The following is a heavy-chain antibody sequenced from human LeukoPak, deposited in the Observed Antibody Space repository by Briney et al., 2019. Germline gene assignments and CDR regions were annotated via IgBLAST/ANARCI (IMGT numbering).Heavy chain of an antibody. CDR1: GGSISNTNW. J-gene: IGHJ5*02. Sequence: SETLPLTCGVSGGSISNTNWWTWFRQPPGKGLEWIGEVNLQGSTNYNPSLKSRVAISVDKSESHISLKLTSVTAADTAVYYCARHLPGYSNTWPGPWGQGNLVTVSS. V-gene: IGHV4-4*02. CDR2: VNLQGST. D-gene: IGHD4-11*01. CDR3: ARHLPGYSNTWPGP.